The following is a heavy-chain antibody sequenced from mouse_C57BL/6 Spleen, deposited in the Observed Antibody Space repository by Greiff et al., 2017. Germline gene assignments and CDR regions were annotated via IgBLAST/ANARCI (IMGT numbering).Heavy chain of an antibody. D-gene: IGHD2-5*01. V-gene: IGHV1-4*01. CDR1: GYTFTSYT. Sequence: LQESGAELASPGASVKMSCKASGYTFTSYTMHWVKQRPGQGLEWIGYINPSSGYTKYNQKFKDKATLTADKSSSTAYMQLSSLTSEDSAVYYCARGRSNHAMDYWGQGTSVTVSS. CDR3: ARGRSNHAMDY. J-gene: IGHJ4*01. CDR2: INPSSGYT.